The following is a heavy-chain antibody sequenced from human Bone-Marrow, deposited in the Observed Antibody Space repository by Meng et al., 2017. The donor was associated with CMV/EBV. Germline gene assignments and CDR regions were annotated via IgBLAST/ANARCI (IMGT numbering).Heavy chain of an antibody. CDR3: ASPSYCSSTSCPYYYYGMDV. Sequence: SETLSLTCTGSGGSISSSSYYWGWIRQPPGKGLEWIGSIYYSGSTYYNPSLKSRVTITVDTSKNQFSLKLSSVTAADKAVDYCASPSYCSSTSCPYYYYGMDVWGQGTTVTVSS. CDR2: IYYSGST. CDR1: GGSISSSSYY. D-gene: IGHD2-2*01. J-gene: IGHJ6*02. V-gene: IGHV4-39*01.